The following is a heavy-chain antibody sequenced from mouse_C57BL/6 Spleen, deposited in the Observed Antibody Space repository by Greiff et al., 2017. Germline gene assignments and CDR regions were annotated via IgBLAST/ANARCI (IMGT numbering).Heavy chain of an antibody. J-gene: IGHJ2*01. CDR3: ARGDYCRSRAY. Sequence: VQLQQSGAELVRPGASVTLSCKASGYTFTDYEMHWVKQTPVHGLEWIGAIDPETGGTAYNQKFKGKAILTADKSSSTAYMELSSLTSEDSAVYYCARGDYCRSRAYWGQGTPLTVAS. D-gene: IGHD1-1*01. CDR2: IDPETGGT. CDR1: GYTFTDYE. V-gene: IGHV1-15*01.